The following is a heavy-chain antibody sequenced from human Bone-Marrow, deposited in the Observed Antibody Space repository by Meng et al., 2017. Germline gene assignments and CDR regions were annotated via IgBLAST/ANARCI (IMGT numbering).Heavy chain of an antibody. CDR3: ARLIVGSVKGYYFDY. J-gene: IGHJ4*02. CDR2: IKQDGSEK. D-gene: IGHD1-26*01. CDR1: GFTFSSYW. Sequence: GESLKISCAASGFTFSSYWMSWVRQAPGKGLEWVANIKQDGSEKYYVDSVKGRFTISRDNAKNSMALQINSLRAEDTAVYYCARLIVGSVKGYYFDYWGQGTLVTVSS. V-gene: IGHV3-7*01.